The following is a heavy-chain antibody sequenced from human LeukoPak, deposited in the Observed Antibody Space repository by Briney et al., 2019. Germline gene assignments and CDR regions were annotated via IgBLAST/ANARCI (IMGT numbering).Heavy chain of an antibody. Sequence: GASVKVSCKASGGTFSSYAISWVRQAPGQGLEWMGGIIPIFGTANYAQKFQGRVTITADESTSTAYMELSSLRSEDTAVYYCATVRGHRAFDTWGQGTMVTVSS. CDR3: ATVRGHRAFDT. V-gene: IGHV1-69*13. J-gene: IGHJ3*02. CDR2: IIPIFGTA. CDR1: GGTFSSYA. D-gene: IGHD3-16*01.